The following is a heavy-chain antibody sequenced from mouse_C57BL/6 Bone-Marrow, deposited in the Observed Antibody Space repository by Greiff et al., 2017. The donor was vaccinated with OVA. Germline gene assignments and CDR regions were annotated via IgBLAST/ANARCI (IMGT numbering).Heavy chain of an antibody. CDR1: GYTFTDYY. D-gene: IGHD2-3*01. CDR3: ARGGYYFYYYAMDY. CDR2: IYPGSGNT. V-gene: IGHV1-76*01. Sequence: VQLQESGAELVRPGASVKLSCKASGYTFTDYYINWVKQRPGQGLEWIARIYPGSGNTYYNEKVKGKATLTAEKSSSTAYMQLSSLTSEDSAVYFCARGGYYFYYYAMDYWGQGTSVTVSS. J-gene: IGHJ4*01.